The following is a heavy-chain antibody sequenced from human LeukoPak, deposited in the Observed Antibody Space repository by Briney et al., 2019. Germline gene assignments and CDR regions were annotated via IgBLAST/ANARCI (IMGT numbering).Heavy chain of an antibody. D-gene: IGHD3-10*01. Sequence: GGSLRLSCAASGFTFSSYWMSWVRQAPGKGLEWVANIKQDGSEKYYVDSVKGRFTISRDNAKNSLYLQMNSLRAEDTAVYYCAREDYYYGSGSYYNGYWGQGTLVTASS. CDR2: IKQDGSEK. J-gene: IGHJ4*02. V-gene: IGHV3-7*01. CDR1: GFTFSSYW. CDR3: AREDYYYGSGSYYNGY.